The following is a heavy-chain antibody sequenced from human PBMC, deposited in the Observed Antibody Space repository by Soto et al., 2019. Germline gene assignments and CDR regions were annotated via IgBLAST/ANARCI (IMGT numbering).Heavy chain of an antibody. CDR2: IKQDGSEK. J-gene: IGHJ3*02. Sequence: GGSLRLSCAASGFTFSSYLMSWVRQAPGKGLEWVANIKQDGSEKYYVDSVKGRFTISRDNAKNSLYLQMNSLRAEDTAVYYCARDREYYDSSGYYGDAFDIWGQGTMVTVSS. D-gene: IGHD3-22*01. CDR1: GFTFSSYL. CDR3: ARDREYYDSSGYYGDAFDI. V-gene: IGHV3-7*01.